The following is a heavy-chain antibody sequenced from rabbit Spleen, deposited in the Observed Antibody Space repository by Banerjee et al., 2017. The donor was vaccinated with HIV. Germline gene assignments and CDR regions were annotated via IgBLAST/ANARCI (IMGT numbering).Heavy chain of an antibody. Sequence: QEQLVESGGGLVQPGGSLKLSCKASGFDFSSYGVSWVRQAPGKGLEWIGYIDAVFGITYYASWVNGRFSISRENAQNTVFLQMTSLTVADTATYFCARDAGSDAYIDGVFNLWGQGTLVTVS. D-gene: IGHD4-2*01. V-gene: IGHV1S47*01. J-gene: IGHJ4*01. CDR1: GFDFSSYG. CDR3: ARDAGSDAYIDGVFNL. CDR2: IDAVFGIT.